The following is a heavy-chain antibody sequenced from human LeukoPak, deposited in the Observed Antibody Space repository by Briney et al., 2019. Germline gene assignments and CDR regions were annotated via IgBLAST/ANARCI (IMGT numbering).Heavy chain of an antibody. D-gene: IGHD3-10*01. CDR2: IYSGGST. CDR1: GFTVSSNS. CDR3: TGNYYGSGSYADFDY. Sequence: GGSLRLSCTVSGFTVSSNSMSWVRQAPGKGLEWVSFIYSGGSTQYSDSVKGRFTISRDNSKNTLYLQMNSLRAEDTAVYYCTGNYYGSGSYADFDYWGQGTLVTVSS. V-gene: IGHV3-53*01. J-gene: IGHJ4*02.